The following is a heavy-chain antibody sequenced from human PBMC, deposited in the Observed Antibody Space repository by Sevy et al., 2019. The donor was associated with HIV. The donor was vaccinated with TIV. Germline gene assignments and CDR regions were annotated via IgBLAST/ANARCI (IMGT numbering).Heavy chain of an antibody. D-gene: IGHD6-19*01. CDR3: ARRSGWYWWWFDP. J-gene: IGHJ5*02. V-gene: IGHV4-59*01. CDR1: GGSISSYY. Sequence: SETLSLTCTVSGGSISSYYWSWIRQPPGKGLEWLGYIYYSGGTNYNPSLKSRVTISVDTSKNQFSLKLSSVTAADTAVYYCARRSGWYWWWFDPWGQGTLVTVSS. CDR2: IYYSGGT.